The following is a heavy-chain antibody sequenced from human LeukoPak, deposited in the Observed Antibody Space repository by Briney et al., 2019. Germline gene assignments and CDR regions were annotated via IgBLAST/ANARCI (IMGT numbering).Heavy chain of an antibody. V-gene: IGHV4-31*03. CDR3: ARAVNYGDFFDS. J-gene: IGHJ4*02. D-gene: IGHD4-17*01. Sequence: PSQTLSLTCTVSGGSISSGVYYWSWIRQHPGKGLEWIGYIYYSGSTYYNPSLKSRVTISVDTSKNQFSLKLSSVTAADTAVYYCARAVNYGDFFDSWGQGTLVT. CDR2: IYYSGST. CDR1: GGSISSGVYY.